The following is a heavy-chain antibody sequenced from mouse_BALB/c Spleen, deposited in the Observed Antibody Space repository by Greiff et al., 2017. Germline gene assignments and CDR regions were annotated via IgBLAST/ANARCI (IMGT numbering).Heavy chain of an antibody. CDR3: ARGGSYDEGTYFDY. J-gene: IGHJ2*01. Sequence: QVQLQQSGPQLVRPGASVKISCKASGYSFTSYWMHWVKQRPGQGLEWIGMIDPSDSETRLNQKFKDKATLTVDKSSSTAYMQLSSPTSEDSAVYYCARGGSYDEGTYFDYWGQGTTLTVSS. CDR2: IDPSDSET. V-gene: IGHV1S126*01. D-gene: IGHD1-1*01. CDR1: GYSFTSYW.